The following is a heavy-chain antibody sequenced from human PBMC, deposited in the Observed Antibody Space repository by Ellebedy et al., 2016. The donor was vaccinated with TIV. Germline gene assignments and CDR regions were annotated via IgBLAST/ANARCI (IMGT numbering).Heavy chain of an antibody. V-gene: IGHV3-30*03. Sequence: GGSLRLSCAASGFTFSSYGMHWVRQTPGKGLEWVAVISYDGSNKYCADSVKGRFTISRDNSKNTLYLQMNSLRAEDTAVYYCARDSYSSGWYSDYYGMDVWGQGTTVTVSS. J-gene: IGHJ6*02. D-gene: IGHD6-19*01. CDR3: ARDSYSSGWYSDYYGMDV. CDR2: ISYDGSNK. CDR1: GFTFSSYG.